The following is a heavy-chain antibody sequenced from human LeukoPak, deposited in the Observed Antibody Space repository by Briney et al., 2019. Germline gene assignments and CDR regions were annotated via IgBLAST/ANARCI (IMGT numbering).Heavy chain of an antibody. CDR3: ARGSAGTSDYFDY. Sequence: GGSLRLSCAASGFTFSSYSMNWVRQAPGKGLEWVSYISSSSSTIYYADSVKGRFTISRDNAKNSLYLQMNSLRAEDTAVYYCARGSAGTSDYFDYWGQGTLVTVSS. CDR2: ISSSSSTI. J-gene: IGHJ4*02. D-gene: IGHD3-3*01. CDR1: GFTFSSYS. V-gene: IGHV3-48*01.